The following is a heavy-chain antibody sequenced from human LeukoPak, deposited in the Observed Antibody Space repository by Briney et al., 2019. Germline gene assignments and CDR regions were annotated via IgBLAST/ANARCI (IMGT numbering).Heavy chain of an antibody. V-gene: IGHV1-2*02. CDR2: INPNSGGT. Sequence: ASVKVSCKASGYTFTGYYMHWVRQAPGQGLEWMGWINPNSGGTNYAQKFQGRVTMTRDTSISTAYMELSRLRSDGTAVYYCARDGTRYSSSWYFYWGQGTLVTVSS. D-gene: IGHD6-13*01. CDR3: ARDGTRYSSSWYFY. CDR1: GYTFTGYY. J-gene: IGHJ4*02.